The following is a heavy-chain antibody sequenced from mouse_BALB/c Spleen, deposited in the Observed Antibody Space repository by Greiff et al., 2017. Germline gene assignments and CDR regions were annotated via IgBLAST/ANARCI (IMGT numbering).Heavy chain of an antibody. CDR3: AGGDYDGAWFAY. D-gene: IGHD2-4*01. J-gene: IGHJ3*01. CDR1: GYTFTSYT. V-gene: IGHV1-4*02. CDR2: INPSSGYT. Sequence: QVQLQQSAAELARPGASVKMSCKASGYTFTSYTMHWVKQRPGQGLEWIGYINPSSGYTEYNQKFKDKTTLTADKSSSTAYMQLSSLTSEDSAVYYCAGGDYDGAWFAYWGQGTLVTVSA.